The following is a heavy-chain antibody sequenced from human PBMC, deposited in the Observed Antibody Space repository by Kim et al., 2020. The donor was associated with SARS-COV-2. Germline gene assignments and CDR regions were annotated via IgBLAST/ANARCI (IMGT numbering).Heavy chain of an antibody. D-gene: IGHD3-22*01. CDR1: GYTFTSYG. CDR2: ISAYNGNT. V-gene: IGHV1-18*01. CDR3: ARGPWDRYDSSGYHFDY. Sequence: ASVKVSCKASGYTFTSYGISWVRQAPGQGLEWMGWISAYNGNTNYAQKLQGRVTMTTDTSTSTAYMELRSLRSDDTAVYYCARGPWDRYDSSGYHFDYWGQGTLVTVSS. J-gene: IGHJ4*02.